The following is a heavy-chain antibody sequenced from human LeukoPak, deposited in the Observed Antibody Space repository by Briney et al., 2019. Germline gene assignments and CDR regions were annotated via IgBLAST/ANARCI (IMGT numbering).Heavy chain of an antibody. Sequence: VAPVKVSCKASAGTFITYGISWLRHPPGQGLEWMGGIIPVFGAAYYGHNFYDRVTITTDKSTSTAYMELSSLRSEDTAVYYCASSNIAVAVPTYIDYWGQGTLVTVSS. CDR1: AGTFITYG. CDR2: IIPVFGAA. V-gene: IGHV1-69*05. CDR3: ASSNIAVAVPTYIDY. J-gene: IGHJ4*02. D-gene: IGHD6-19*01.